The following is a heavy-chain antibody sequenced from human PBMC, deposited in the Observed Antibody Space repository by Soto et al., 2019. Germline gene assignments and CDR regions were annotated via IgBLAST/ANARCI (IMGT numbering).Heavy chain of an antibody. J-gene: IGHJ6*02. D-gene: IGHD1-26*01. CDR1: GFTFSSYG. V-gene: IGHV3-33*01. CDR2: IWYDGSNK. Sequence: GSLRLSCAASGFTFSSYGMHWVRQAPGKGLEWVAVIWYDGSNKYYADSVKGRFTISRDNSKNTLYLQMNSLRAEDTAVYYCARDHEGSYYDDYYYGMDVWGQGTTVTVSS. CDR3: ARDHEGSYYDDYYYGMDV.